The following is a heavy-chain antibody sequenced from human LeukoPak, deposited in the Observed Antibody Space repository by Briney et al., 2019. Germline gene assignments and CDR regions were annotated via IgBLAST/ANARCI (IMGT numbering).Heavy chain of an antibody. V-gene: IGHV3-66*02. CDR2: IYAGGST. Sequence: GGSLRLSCAASGFTVSSNYMSWVRQAPGKGLEWVSFIYAGGSTYYADSVKGRFTISRDNSKYTLYLQMNSLRAEDTAVYYCARDSAAMARHYFDYWGQGTLVTVSS. J-gene: IGHJ4*02. CDR3: ARDSAAMARHYFDY. CDR1: GFTVSSNY. D-gene: IGHD5-18*01.